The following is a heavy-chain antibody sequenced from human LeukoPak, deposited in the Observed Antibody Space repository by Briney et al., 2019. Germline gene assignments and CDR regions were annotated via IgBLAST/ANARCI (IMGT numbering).Heavy chain of an antibody. CDR2: INPNSGGT. CDR3: ARDRDTIFGVALDAFDI. D-gene: IGHD3-3*01. J-gene: IGHJ3*02. CDR1: GYTFTSYY. V-gene: IGHV1-2*02. Sequence: ASVKVSCKASGYTFTSYYMHWVRQAPGQGLEWMGWINPNSGGTNYAQKFQGRVTMTRDTSISTAYMELSRLRSDDTAVYYCARDRDTIFGVALDAFDIWGQGTMVTVSS.